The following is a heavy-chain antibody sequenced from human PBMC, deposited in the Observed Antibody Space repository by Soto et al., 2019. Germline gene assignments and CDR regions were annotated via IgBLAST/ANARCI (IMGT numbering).Heavy chain of an antibody. V-gene: IGHV4-30-4*01. CDR1: GGSISSGDYY. D-gene: IGHD3-10*01. Sequence: SETLSLTCTVSGGSISSGDYYWSWIRQPPGKGLEWIGYIYYSGSTYYNQSLKSRVTISVDTSKNQFSLKLSSVTAADTAVYYCARDFITMVRGVIVSSAPLNWFDPWGQGTLVTVSS. J-gene: IGHJ5*02. CDR2: IYYSGST. CDR3: ARDFITMVRGVIVSSAPLNWFDP.